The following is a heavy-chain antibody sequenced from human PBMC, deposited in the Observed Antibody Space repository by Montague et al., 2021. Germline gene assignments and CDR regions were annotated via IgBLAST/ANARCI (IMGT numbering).Heavy chain of an antibody. D-gene: IGHD6-13*01. Sequence: TLSLTCTVSGDSLSIVGCSWTWIRPPPGKDLEWIGYMDYTRSTYYNPSLKSRVTISGDTSKNHFSLRLTSVTAADTAMYYCARGRLATGDFDYWGQGTLVTVSS. V-gene: IGHV4-31*03. J-gene: IGHJ4*02. CDR1: GDSLSIVGCS. CDR2: MDYTRST. CDR3: ARGRLATGDFDY.